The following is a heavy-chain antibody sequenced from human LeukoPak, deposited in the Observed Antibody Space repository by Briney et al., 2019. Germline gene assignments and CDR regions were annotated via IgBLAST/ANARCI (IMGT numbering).Heavy chain of an antibody. CDR2: IYSGGST. CDR3: ARVTGSYYPFDY. J-gene: IGHJ4*02. D-gene: IGHD3-10*01. CDR1: GFTVSSNY. V-gene: IGHV3-53*01. Sequence: GGSLRLSCAASGFTVSSNYMSWVRQAPGKGLEWVSIIYSGGSTYYADSVKGRFTISRDNSKNTLYLQMNSLRAGDTAVYYCARVTGSYYPFDYWGQGTLVTVSS.